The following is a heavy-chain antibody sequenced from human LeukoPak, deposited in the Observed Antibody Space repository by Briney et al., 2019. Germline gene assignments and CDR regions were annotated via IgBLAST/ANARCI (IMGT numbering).Heavy chain of an antibody. D-gene: IGHD3-22*01. V-gene: IGHV4-59*01. J-gene: IGHJ4*02. CDR1: VGSISSDY. CDR2: ISYSGNT. Sequence: PSETLSLTCTVSVGSISSDYWSCIRQPPGKGLEWIGYISYSGNTNYNPSLKSRVTISVDTSENQFSLKLSSVTAADTAVYYWSRGFGSSGDFDYWGQGTLVTVSS. CDR3: SRGFGSSGDFDY.